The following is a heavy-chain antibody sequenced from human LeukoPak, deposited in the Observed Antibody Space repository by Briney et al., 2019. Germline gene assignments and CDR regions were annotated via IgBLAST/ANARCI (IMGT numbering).Heavy chain of an antibody. CDR1: GFTFSTYG. CDR3: ARDLSL. J-gene: IGHJ4*02. V-gene: IGHV3-30*03. Sequence: GGSLRLSCAASGFTFSTYGMNWVRQAPGKGLEWVAALSYDGYNDHYADSVKGRFTISRDNSKNTLYLQMNSLRAEDTAVYYCARDLSLWGQGTLVTVSS. CDR2: LSYDGYND.